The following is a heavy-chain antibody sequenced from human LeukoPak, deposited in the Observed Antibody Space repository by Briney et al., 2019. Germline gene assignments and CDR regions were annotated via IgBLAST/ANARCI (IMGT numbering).Heavy chain of an antibody. D-gene: IGHD3-22*01. Sequence: SETLSLTCTVSGGSISSSSYYWGWIRQPPGNGLEWIGYMYYSGSTNYNPSLKSRVTISVDTSKNQSSLKLSSVTAADTAVYYCAGRSGYYPYYFDYWGQGTLVTVSS. CDR1: GGSISSSSYY. V-gene: IGHV4-61*05. CDR2: MYYSGST. J-gene: IGHJ4*02. CDR3: AGRSGYYPYYFDY.